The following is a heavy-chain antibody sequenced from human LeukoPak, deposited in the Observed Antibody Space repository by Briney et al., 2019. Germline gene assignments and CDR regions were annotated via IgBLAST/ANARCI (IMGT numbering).Heavy chain of an antibody. J-gene: IGHJ4*02. CDR1: GFTFSRHW. V-gene: IGHV3-7*01. CDR2: IKQDGSEK. Sequence: QPGGSLRLSCAASGFTFSRHWMNWVRQAPGKGLEWVANIKQDGSEKYYVDSVKGRFTISRDNAENSLYLQMNSLRAEDTAMYYCARGTYYYDSSGRNNIDYWGQGTLVTVSS. D-gene: IGHD3-22*01. CDR3: ARGTYYYDSSGRNNIDY.